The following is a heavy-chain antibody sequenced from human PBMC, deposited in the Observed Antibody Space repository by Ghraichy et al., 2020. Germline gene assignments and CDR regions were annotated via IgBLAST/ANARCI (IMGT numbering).Heavy chain of an antibody. CDR1: GGSISSYY. CDR3: ARGSYYDFWPHYYGMDV. Sequence: SETLSLTCTVSGGSISSYYWSWIRQPPGKGLEWIGYIYYSGSTNYNPSLKSRVTISVDTSKNQFSLKLSSVTAADTAVYYCARGSYYDFWPHYYGMDVWGQGTTVTVSS. J-gene: IGHJ6*02. CDR2: IYYSGST. D-gene: IGHD3-3*01. V-gene: IGHV4-59*01.